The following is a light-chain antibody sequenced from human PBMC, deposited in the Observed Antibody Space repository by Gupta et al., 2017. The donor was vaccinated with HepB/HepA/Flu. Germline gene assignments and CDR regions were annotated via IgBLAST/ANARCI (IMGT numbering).Light chain of an antibody. Sequence: EIVLRQSPATLSLSPGERATLSCRASQSISTYLAWYQQKPGQAPRLLVHDASNRATGIPARFSGSGYGTDFTLTISSREPEDFAVYYCQQRSSWPPITFGQGTQLEIK. CDR3: QQRSSWPPIT. J-gene: IGKJ5*01. CDR1: QSISTY. CDR2: DAS. V-gene: IGKV3-11*01.